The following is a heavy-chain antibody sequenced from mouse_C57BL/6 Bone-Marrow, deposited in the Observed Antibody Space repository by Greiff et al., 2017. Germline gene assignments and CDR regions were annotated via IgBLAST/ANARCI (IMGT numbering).Heavy chain of an antibody. CDR1: GYTFTSYT. J-gene: IGHJ3*01. CDR2: INPSSGYT. V-gene: IGHV1-4*01. CDR3: ARWAYGNYVSWFAY. Sequence: QVQLQQSGAELARPGASVTMSCKASGYTFTSYTMHWVKQRPGQGLEWIGYINPSSGYTKYNQKFKDKATLTADKSSSTAYMQLSSLTSEDSAVYYCARWAYGNYVSWFAYWGQGTLVTVSA. D-gene: IGHD2-1*01.